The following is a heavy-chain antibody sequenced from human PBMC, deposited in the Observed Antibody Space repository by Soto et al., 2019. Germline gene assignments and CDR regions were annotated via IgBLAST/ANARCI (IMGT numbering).Heavy chain of an antibody. Sequence: EVQLVESGGGLVQPGGSLKLSCAASGFIFSGSAVHWVRQASGKGLEWVGRILSKAGNYATAYPASMKGRFTIYRDDSENTAFLQMNSLKTEDTAVYYCIREGSPYYYDYWGQGTLVAVSS. J-gene: IGHJ4*02. V-gene: IGHV3-73*01. CDR2: ILSKAGNYAT. CDR1: GFIFSGSA. CDR3: IREGSPYYYDY.